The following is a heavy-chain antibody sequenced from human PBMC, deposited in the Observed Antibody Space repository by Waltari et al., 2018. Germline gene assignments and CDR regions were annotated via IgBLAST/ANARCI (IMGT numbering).Heavy chain of an antibody. Sequence: TVSGDSMSSGGYYWSWIRQHPGKGLEWIGFIYYRGRSYYNPSLKSRITMSIDTSKKEFSLRVSSVTAADTAVYYCARVRGWDYKDSSADYYYMDVWGKGTTVNVSS. CDR3: ARVRGWDYKDSSADYYYMDV. CDR1: GDSMSSGGYY. J-gene: IGHJ6*03. D-gene: IGHD3-10*01. CDR2: IYYRGRS. V-gene: IGHV4-31*03.